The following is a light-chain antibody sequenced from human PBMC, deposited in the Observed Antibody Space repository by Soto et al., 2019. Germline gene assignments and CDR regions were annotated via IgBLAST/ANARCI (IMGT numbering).Light chain of an antibody. V-gene: IGKV1-9*01. CDR1: RGISSS. CDR2: AAS. CDR3: QQLNSYPL. J-gene: IGKJ3*01. Sequence: DIQLTQSPSFLSASVGDRVTITCRASRGISSSLAWYQQKPGKAPKLLIYAASTLQSGVPPRFSGSGSETECTLTISSLQPDDFATYYCQQLNSYPLFGPGTKVDIK.